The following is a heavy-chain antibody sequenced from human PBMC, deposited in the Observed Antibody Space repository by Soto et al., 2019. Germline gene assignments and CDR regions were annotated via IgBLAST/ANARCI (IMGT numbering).Heavy chain of an antibody. CDR1: GGSFSGYY. D-gene: IGHD3-16*02. V-gene: IGHV4-34*01. J-gene: IGHJ6*01. CDR3: ARGLYYDYVWGSYRGAYYYGMDV. Sequence: QVQLQQWGAGLLKPSETLSLTCAVYGGSFSGYYWSWIRQPPGKGLEWIGEINHSGSTNYNPSLKSRVTISVDTSKNQFSLKLSSVTAADTAVYYCARGLYYDYVWGSYRGAYYYGMDVW. CDR2: INHSGST.